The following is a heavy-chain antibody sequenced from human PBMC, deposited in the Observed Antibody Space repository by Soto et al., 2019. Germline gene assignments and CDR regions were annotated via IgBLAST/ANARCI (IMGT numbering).Heavy chain of an antibody. V-gene: IGHV3-33*01. Sequence: QVQLVESGGGVVQPGRSLRLSCAASGFTFSSYGMHWVRQAPGKGLEWVAVIWYDGSNKYYADSVKGRFTISRDNSKNTLYLQMNSLRAEDTAVYYCARDYLYGGYSYGLGGYYYYYGMDVWGQGTTVTVSS. CDR1: GFTFSSYG. D-gene: IGHD5-18*01. CDR2: IWYDGSNK. CDR3: ARDYLYGGYSYGLGGYYYYYGMDV. J-gene: IGHJ6*02.